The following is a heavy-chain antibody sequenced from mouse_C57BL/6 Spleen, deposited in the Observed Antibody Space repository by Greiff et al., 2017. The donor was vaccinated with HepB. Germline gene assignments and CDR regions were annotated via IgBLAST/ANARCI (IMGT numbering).Heavy chain of an antibody. CDR3: ARYYDYGRYAMDY. Sequence: EVKVVESGGGLVKPGGSLKLSCAASGFTFSDYGMHWVRQAPEKGLEWVAYISSGSSTIYYADTVKGRCTISRDNAKNTLFLQMTSLRSEDTAMYYCARYYDYGRYAMDYWGQGTSVTVSS. J-gene: IGHJ4*01. V-gene: IGHV5-17*01. CDR2: ISSGSSTI. D-gene: IGHD2-4*01. CDR1: GFTFSDYG.